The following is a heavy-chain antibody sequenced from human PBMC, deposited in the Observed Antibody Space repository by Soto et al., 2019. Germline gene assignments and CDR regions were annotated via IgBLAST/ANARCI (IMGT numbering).Heavy chain of an antibody. V-gene: IGHV3-30*18. CDR2: ISYDGSNK. CDR1: GFTFSSYG. CDR3: AKGRRAYYGMDV. Sequence: VQLVESGGGVVQPGRSLRLSCAASGFTFSSYGMHWVRQAPGKGLEWVAVISYDGSNKYYADSVKGRFTISRDNSKNTLYLQMNSLRAEDTAVYYCAKGRRAYYGMDVWGQGTTVTVSS. J-gene: IGHJ6*02.